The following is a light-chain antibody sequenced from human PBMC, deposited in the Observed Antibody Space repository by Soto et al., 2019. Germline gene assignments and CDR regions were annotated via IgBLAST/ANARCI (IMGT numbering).Light chain of an antibody. CDR2: EVT. Sequence: QSVLTQPASVSGSPGQSITIPCTGTSSDVGGYNYVSWYQQHPGKAPKLMIYEVTNRPSGVSHRFSGSKSGNTASLTISGLQAEDEADYYCSSDTSRSALVFGGGTKLTVL. V-gene: IGLV2-14*01. CDR3: SSDTSRSALV. CDR1: SSDVGGYNY. J-gene: IGLJ2*01.